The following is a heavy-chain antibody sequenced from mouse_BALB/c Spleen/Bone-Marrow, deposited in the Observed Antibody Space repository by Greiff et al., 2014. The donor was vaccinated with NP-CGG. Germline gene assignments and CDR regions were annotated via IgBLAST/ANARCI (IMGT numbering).Heavy chain of an antibody. J-gene: IGHJ4*01. CDR1: GFTFSSYA. V-gene: IGHV5-9-4*01. CDR3: VRAYGSSYAMDY. Sequence: VQLKESGGGLVKPGGSLKLSCAASGFTFSSYAMSWVRQSPEKRLEWVAEISSGGNYTYNPDTVTGRFTISRDNAKNILYLEMSSLRSDDTAMYYCVRAYGSSYAMDYWGQGTSVTVSS. CDR2: ISSGGNYT. D-gene: IGHD1-1*01.